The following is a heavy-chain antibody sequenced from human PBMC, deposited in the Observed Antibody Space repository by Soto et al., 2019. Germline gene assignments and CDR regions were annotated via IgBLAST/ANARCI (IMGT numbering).Heavy chain of an antibody. CDR1: GGSISSSY. V-gene: IGHV4-59*01. J-gene: IGHJ4*02. D-gene: IGHD3-3*01. CDR2: IYHSGST. CDR3: AKDGGGYDFWSGSLD. Sequence: PSETLSLTCTVPGGSISSSYWTWIRQPPGKGLEYVAYIYHSGSTNYNPSLKSRITISIDAAKNQFSLKLTSVTPADTAMYYCAKDGGGYDFWSGSLDWGQGTLVTVSS.